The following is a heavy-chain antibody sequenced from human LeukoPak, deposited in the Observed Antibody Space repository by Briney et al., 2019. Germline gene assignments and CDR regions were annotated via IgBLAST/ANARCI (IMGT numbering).Heavy chain of an antibody. V-gene: IGHV4-34*01. CDR3: ARGGGMQLWGFVY. CDR1: GGSFSGYY. Sequence: SETLSLTCGVYGGSFSGYYWSWIRQPPGKGLEWIGEINHSGSTNYNPSLKSRVSISVDTSKNQFSLKLSSVTAADTAVYYCARGGGMQLWGFVYWGQGTLVTVSS. J-gene: IGHJ4*02. D-gene: IGHD5-18*01. CDR2: INHSGST.